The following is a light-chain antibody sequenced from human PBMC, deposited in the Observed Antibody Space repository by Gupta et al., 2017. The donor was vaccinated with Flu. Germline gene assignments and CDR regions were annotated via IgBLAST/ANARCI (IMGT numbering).Light chain of an antibody. Sequence: SVLTQPPSASGTPGQRVTISCSGSSSNIGSNTVNWYQQLPGPAPKLLIYSSNHRTSGVPARFSGANYGTTASVATSGLQAEDDADYYCAAQYDSTNGYVFGIGTKLTV. CDR3: AAQYDSTNGYV. CDR2: SSN. V-gene: IGLV1-44*01. CDR1: SSNIGSNT. J-gene: IGLJ1*01.